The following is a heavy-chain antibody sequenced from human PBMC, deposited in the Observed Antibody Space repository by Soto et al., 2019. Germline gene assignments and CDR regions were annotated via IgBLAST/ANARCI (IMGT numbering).Heavy chain of an antibody. V-gene: IGHV3-15*01. Sequence: PGGSLRLSCAASGFTFSNAWMSWVRQAPGKGLEWVGRIKGEADGGTTDYAAPVKGRFTISRDDSKNTLYLEMNSLTTEDTALYYCTTDPSFTVTNTYFANLVSCPRPMVTV. CDR1: GFTFSNAW. CDR2: IKGEADGGTT. J-gene: IGHJ6*02. CDR3: TTDPSFTVTNTYFANLV. D-gene: IGHD4-17*01.